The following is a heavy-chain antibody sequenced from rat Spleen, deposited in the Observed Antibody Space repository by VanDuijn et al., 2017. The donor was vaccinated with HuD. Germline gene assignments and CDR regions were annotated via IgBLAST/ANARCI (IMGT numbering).Heavy chain of an antibody. CDR2: ISYDGSST. D-gene: IGHD4-1*01. CDR1: GFTFSDYY. Sequence: EVQLVESDGGLVQPGRSLKLSCAASGFTFSDYYMAWVRQAPTKGLEWVATISYDGSSTYYRDSVKGRFTISRDNAKSTLYLQMDSLRSEDTATYYCATTRTGYYFDYWGQGVMVTVSS. V-gene: IGHV5-29*01. CDR3: ATTRTGYYFDY. J-gene: IGHJ2*01.